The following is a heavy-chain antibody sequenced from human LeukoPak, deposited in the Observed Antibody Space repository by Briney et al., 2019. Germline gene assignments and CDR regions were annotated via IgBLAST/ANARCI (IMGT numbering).Heavy chain of an antibody. CDR1: GFTFSSYA. V-gene: IGHV3-23*01. J-gene: IGHJ4*02. Sequence: GGSLRLSCAASGFTFSSYAMSWVRQAPGKGLEWVSAISGSSGSTYYADSVKGRFTISRDNSKNTLYLQMNSLRAEDTAVYYCAKLLETYYYDSSGYYYWGQGTLVTVSS. CDR3: AKLLETYYYDSSGYYY. D-gene: IGHD3-22*01. CDR2: ISGSSGST.